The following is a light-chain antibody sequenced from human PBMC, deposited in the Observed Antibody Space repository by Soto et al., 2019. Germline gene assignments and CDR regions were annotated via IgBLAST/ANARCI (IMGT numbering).Light chain of an antibody. CDR1: SSDIGSFNL. CDR3: CSYAGSNTYV. CDR2: EVS. Sequence: QSALTQPASVSGSPGQSITISCTGTSSDIGSFNLVSWYQQYPGKAPKLMNYEVSKRPSGVSDRFSGSKSGNTATLTISGLQAEDEADYFCCSYAGSNTYVFGTGPKLTVL. J-gene: IGLJ1*01. V-gene: IGLV2-23*02.